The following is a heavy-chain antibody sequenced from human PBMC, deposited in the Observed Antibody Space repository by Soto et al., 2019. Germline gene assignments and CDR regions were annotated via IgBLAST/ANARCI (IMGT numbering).Heavy chain of an antibody. CDR2: IIPIFGTA. Sequence: QVQLVQSGAEVKKPGSSVKVSCKASGGTFSSYAISWVRQAPGQGLEWMGGIIPIFGTANYAQKFQGRVTIPADESTSTAYMELSRLRSEDTAVYYCARDIQEMATTYDAFDIWGQGTMVTVSS. CDR3: ARDIQEMATTYDAFDI. J-gene: IGHJ3*02. D-gene: IGHD5-12*01. CDR1: GGTFSSYA. V-gene: IGHV1-69*01.